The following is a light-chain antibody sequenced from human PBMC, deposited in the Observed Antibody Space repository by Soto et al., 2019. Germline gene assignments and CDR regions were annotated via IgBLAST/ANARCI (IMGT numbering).Light chain of an antibody. CDR1: SSDVGGYNY. CDR2: DVS. CDR3: CSYAGSYTWV. V-gene: IGLV2-11*01. Sequence: QSALTQPRCVSGSPGQSVTISCTGTSSDVGGYNYVSWYQQHPGKAPKLMIYDVSKRPSGVPDRFSGSKSGNTASLTISGLQAEDEADYYCCSYAGSYTWVFGGGTKLTVL. J-gene: IGLJ3*02.